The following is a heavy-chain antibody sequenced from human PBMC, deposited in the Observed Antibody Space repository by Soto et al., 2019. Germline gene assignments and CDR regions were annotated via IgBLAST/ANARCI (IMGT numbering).Heavy chain of an antibody. CDR3: ATYHDFWSGYSFDY. V-gene: IGHV1-18*01. CDR2: ISAYNGNT. J-gene: IGHJ4*02. Sequence: ASVKVSCKASGYTFTSYGISWVRQAPGQGLEWMGWISAYNGNTNYAQKFQGRVTMTEDTSTSTAYMELSSLRSEDTAVYYCATYHDFWSGYSFDYWGQGTLVTVSS. CDR1: GYTFTSYG. D-gene: IGHD3-3*01.